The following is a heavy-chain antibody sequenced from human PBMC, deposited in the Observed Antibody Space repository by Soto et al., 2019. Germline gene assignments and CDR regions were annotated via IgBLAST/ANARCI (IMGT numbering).Heavy chain of an antibody. D-gene: IGHD3-10*01. V-gene: IGHV4-34*01. CDR1: GGSFSGYY. CDR2: INHSGST. CDR3: ARGRGDGYNQHWFFDL. J-gene: IGHJ2*01. Sequence: SETLSLSCAGDGGSFSGYYWRWIRQPAGGGWEWVGEINHSGSTNSNPSLKSRVAISGGTSNTRFSLKLSSVTAADTAVYYCARGRGDGYNQHWFFDLWGRGALVTVS.